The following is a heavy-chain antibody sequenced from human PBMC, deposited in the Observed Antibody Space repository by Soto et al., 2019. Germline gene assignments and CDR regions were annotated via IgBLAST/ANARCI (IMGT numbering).Heavy chain of an antibody. Sequence: PGGSLRLSCAASGFTVSSSYMSWARQAPGKGLEWVTHISYDGSNEHYTDSVKGRFTISRDNSKNTLYLQMNSLRAEDTAVYYCAKDTYYHDSSGYYVFDYWGQGTLVTVSS. D-gene: IGHD3-22*01. CDR1: GFTVSSSY. CDR3: AKDTYYHDSSGYYVFDY. J-gene: IGHJ4*02. V-gene: IGHV3-30*18. CDR2: ISYDGSNE.